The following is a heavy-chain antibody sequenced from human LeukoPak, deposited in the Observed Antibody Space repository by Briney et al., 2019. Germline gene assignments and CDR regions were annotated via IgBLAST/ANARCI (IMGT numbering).Heavy chain of an antibody. J-gene: IGHJ5*02. V-gene: IGHV4-34*01. Sequence: PSETLSLTCAVYGGSFSGYYWSWIRQPPGKGLEWIGEINHSGSTNYNPSLKSRVTISVDTSKNQFSLKLSSVTAADTAVYYCARGRRRIAAFDPWGQGTLVTVSS. CDR1: GGSFSGYY. D-gene: IGHD2-21*01. CDR3: ARGRRRIAAFDP. CDR2: INHSGST.